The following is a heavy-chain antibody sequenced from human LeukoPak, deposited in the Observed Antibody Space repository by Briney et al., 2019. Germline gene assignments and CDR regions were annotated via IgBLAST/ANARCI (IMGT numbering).Heavy chain of an antibody. CDR2: FSGSGGNT. D-gene: IGHD6-13*01. J-gene: IGHJ4*02. V-gene: IGHV3-23*01. Sequence: GGSLRLSCAASGYSFSSFAMSWVRQAPGKGLEWVSAFSGSGGNTYYADSVRGRFTFSRDDSKNTLYLQMNSLRAEDTAVYYCEKGIRSGWYYSDYWGQGTLVAVSS. CDR1: GYSFSSFA. CDR3: EKGIRSGWYYSDY.